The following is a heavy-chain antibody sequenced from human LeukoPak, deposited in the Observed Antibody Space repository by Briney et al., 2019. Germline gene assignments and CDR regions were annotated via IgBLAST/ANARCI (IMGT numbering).Heavy chain of an antibody. CDR1: GFTFSSYG. J-gene: IGHJ5*02. V-gene: IGHV3-33*01. Sequence: PGGSLRLSCAASGFTFSSYGMHWVRQAPGKGLEWVAVIWYDGSNKYYADSVKGRFTISRDNSKNTLYLQMNSLRAEDTAVYYCARDWQGYSYPTWGQGTLVTVSS. CDR3: ARDWQGYSYPT. D-gene: IGHD5-18*01. CDR2: IWYDGSNK.